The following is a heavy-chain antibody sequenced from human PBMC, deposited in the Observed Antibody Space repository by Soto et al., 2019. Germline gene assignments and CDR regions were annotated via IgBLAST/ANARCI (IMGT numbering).Heavy chain of an antibody. J-gene: IGHJ5*02. CDR3: ARDIPTYYDSSYDWSDP. CDR1: EGTCSTFG. Sequence: AASVKVSCKAAEGTCSTFGISWVRQVPGQGLEWMGSIIPLYGTRNYAQRFRGRVTFIADDSTSMVYMELMSLRSDDTAIYYCARDIPTYYDSSYDWSDPWGQGVLVTVSS. D-gene: IGHD3-16*01. CDR2: IIPLYGTR. V-gene: IGHV1-69*13.